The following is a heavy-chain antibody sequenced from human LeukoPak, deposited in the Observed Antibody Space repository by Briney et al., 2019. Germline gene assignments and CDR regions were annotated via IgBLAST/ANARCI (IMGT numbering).Heavy chain of an antibody. V-gene: IGHV4-39*07. D-gene: IGHD3-22*01. J-gene: IGHJ4*02. CDR2: IYYSGST. CDR3: ARGEGYYDSSGPLGY. CDR1: GGSISSSSYY. Sequence: SETLSLTCTVSGGSISSSSYYWGWIRQPPGKGLEWIGSIYYSGSTYYNPSLKSRVTISVDTSKNQFSLKLSSVTAADTAVYYCARGEGYYDSSGPLGYWGQGTLVTVSS.